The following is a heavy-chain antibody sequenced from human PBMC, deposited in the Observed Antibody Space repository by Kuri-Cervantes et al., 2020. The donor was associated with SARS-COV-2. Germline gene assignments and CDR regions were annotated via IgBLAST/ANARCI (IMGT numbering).Heavy chain of an antibody. D-gene: IGHD1-26*01. J-gene: IGHJ5*02. CDR1: GFTFSSYS. CDR3: ARAFGGSYFNRFDP. Sequence: GESLKISCAASGFTFSSYSMNWVRQAPGKGLEWVEVIAYGGSTKYYADSVKGRFTISRDNSKNTLYLQRNSLRAEDTAVYYCARAFGGSYFNRFDPWGQGTLATVSS. V-gene: IGHV3-30*03. CDR2: IAYGGSTK.